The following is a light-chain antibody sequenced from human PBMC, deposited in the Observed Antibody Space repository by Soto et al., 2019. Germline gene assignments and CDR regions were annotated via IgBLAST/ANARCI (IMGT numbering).Light chain of an antibody. CDR1: QSVTSNY. CDR3: QQYGNSPQT. Sequence: EIVLTQSPGTLSLSPGERATLSCRASQSVTSNYLAWYQQKPGRAPRLLIYGASSRATGIPDRFSGSGSGTDFTLTISTLEPEDFAVYYCQQYGNSPQTFGQGTKVEIK. J-gene: IGKJ1*01. CDR2: GAS. V-gene: IGKV3-20*01.